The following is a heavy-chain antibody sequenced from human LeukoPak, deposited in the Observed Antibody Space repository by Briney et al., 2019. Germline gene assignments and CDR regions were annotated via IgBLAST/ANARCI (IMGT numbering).Heavy chain of an antibody. CDR2: IKPIGSST. Sequence: AAAKVSCKASGYSFTTYYMHWVRPAPGQGLWCMGIIKPIGSSTSYAQKFQDRVTMTRDTYTITVYMELRRLRSKDAAVYEYARVDDSDWYFDYWGQGTLVTVSS. J-gene: IGHJ4*02. V-gene: IGHV1-46*01. CDR3: ARVDDSDWYFDY. CDR1: GYSFTTYY. D-gene: IGHD6-19*01.